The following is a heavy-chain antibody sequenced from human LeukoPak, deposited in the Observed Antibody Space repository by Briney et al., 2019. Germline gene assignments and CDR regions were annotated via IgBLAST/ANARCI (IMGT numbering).Heavy chain of an antibody. CDR3: ARGGGDTMVRGSNWFDP. CDR2: IIPIFGTA. D-gene: IGHD3-10*01. Sequence: ASVKVSCKASGGTFSSYAISWVRQAPGQGLEWMGGIIPIFGTANYAQKFQGRVTITADESTSTAYMELSSLRSEDTAVYYCARGGGDTMVRGSNWFDPWGQGTLVTVSS. CDR1: GGTFSSYA. J-gene: IGHJ5*02. V-gene: IGHV1-69*13.